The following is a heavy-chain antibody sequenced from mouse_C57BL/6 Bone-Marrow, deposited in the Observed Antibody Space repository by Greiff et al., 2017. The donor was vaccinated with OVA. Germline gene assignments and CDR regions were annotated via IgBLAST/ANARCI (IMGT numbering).Heavy chain of an antibody. J-gene: IGHJ4*01. CDR2: ISYDGSN. CDR3: ARGAGTGYAMDY. CDR1: GYSITSGYY. V-gene: IGHV3-6*01. Sequence: EVKLVESGPGLVKPSQSLSLTCSVTGYSITSGYYWNWIRQFPGNKLEWMGYISYDGSNNYNPSLKNRISITRDTSKNQFFLKLNSVTTEDTATYYCARGAGTGYAMDYWGQGTSVTVSS. D-gene: IGHD4-1*01.